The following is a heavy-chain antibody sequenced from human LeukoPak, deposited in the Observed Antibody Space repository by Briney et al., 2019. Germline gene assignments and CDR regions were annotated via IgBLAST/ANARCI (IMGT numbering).Heavy chain of an antibody. Sequence: PSETLSLTCTVSGGSISSSSYYWGWIRQPPGKGLEWIGSIYYSGSTYYNPSLKSRVTISVDTSKNQFSLKLSSVTAADTAVYYCARQYYYGSGNYFDYWGQGTLVTVSS. V-gene: IGHV4-39*01. CDR1: GGSISSSSYY. CDR2: IYYSGST. J-gene: IGHJ4*02. CDR3: ARQYYYGSGNYFDY. D-gene: IGHD3-10*01.